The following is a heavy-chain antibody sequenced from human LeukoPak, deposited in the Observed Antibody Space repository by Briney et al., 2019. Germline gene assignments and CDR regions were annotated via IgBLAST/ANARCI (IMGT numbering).Heavy chain of an antibody. J-gene: IGHJ4*02. Sequence: ASVKVCCKASGYTFTSYAMHWVRQAPGQRLEWMGWINAGNGNTKYSQKFQGRVTITRDTSASTAYMELSSLRSEDTAVYYCARGYCSSTSCYLGSTYWGQGTLVTVSS. V-gene: IGHV1-3*01. CDR3: ARGYCSSTSCYLGSTY. CDR2: INAGNGNT. D-gene: IGHD2-2*01. CDR1: GYTFTSYA.